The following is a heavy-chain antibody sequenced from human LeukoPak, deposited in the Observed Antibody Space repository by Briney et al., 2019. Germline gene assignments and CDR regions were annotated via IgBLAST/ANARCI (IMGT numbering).Heavy chain of an antibody. J-gene: IGHJ4*02. V-gene: IGHV3-7*01. Sequence: GGSLRLSCAASGFTFSNNWMSWVRQAPGKGLEWVANIKKDGSEKYYVDSVKGRFTISRDNAKNSLYLQMNSLRAEDTAVYYCARWDSWLGGQGTLVTVSS. CDR2: IKKDGSEK. D-gene: IGHD5-18*01. CDR3: ARWDSWL. CDR1: GFTFSNNW.